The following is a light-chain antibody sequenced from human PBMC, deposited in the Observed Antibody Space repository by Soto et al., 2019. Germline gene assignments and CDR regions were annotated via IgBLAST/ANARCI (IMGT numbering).Light chain of an antibody. Sequence: QSVLTQPASVSGSPGQSITISCTGTSSDVGGYDYVSWYQQHPGKAPKLMIYDVTNRPSGVSTRFSASKSGNTASLTISGLHVEDEADYYFSSHTSSDSLVFGGGTKLTVL. CDR1: SSDVGGYDY. J-gene: IGLJ2*01. V-gene: IGLV2-14*03. CDR3: SSHTSSDSLV. CDR2: DVT.